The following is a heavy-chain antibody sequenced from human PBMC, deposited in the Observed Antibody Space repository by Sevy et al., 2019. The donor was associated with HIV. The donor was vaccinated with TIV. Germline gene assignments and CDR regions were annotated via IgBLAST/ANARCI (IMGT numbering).Heavy chain of an antibody. V-gene: IGHV3-21*01. J-gene: IGHJ4*01. D-gene: IGHD4-4*01. CDR1: GFTFSSYS. CDR2: ISSSSSYR. Sequence: GGSLRLSCAASGFTFSSYSMNWVRQAPGKGLEWVSSISSSSSYRYYADSVKGRFTISRDNAKTSLFLQMNSLRAEDTAVYYCARGYSNYLIDYWGHGTLVTVSS. CDR3: ARGYSNYLIDY.